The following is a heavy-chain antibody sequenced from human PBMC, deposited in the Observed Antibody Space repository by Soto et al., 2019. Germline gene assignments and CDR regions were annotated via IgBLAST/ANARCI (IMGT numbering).Heavy chain of an antibody. CDR1: GYTFSSYA. J-gene: IGHJ4*02. D-gene: IGHD5-18*01. CDR3: ASEVGYGLIDY. CDR2: INAYNGNT. Sequence: QVQLVQSGAEVKKPGASVKVSCKASGYTFSSYAISWVRQAPGQGLEWMGWINAYNGNTNYAQKLQGRVTMTTDTATSTAYMELRSLRSDDTVVYYCASEVGYGLIDYWGQGTLVTVSS. V-gene: IGHV1-18*01.